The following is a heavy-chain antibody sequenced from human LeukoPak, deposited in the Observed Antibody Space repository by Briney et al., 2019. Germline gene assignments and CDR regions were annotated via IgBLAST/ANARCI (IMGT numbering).Heavy chain of an antibody. CDR2: ISYDGSNK. J-gene: IGHJ4*02. CDR1: GFTFSSYG. Sequence: PGRSLRLSCAASGFTFSSYGMHWVRQAPGKGLEWVAVISYDGSNKYYADSVKGRFTISRDNSKITLYLQMDSLRAEDTAVYYCAKSHQWLAFYDHWGQGTLVTVSS. V-gene: IGHV3-30*18. CDR3: AKSHQWLAFYDH. D-gene: IGHD6-19*01.